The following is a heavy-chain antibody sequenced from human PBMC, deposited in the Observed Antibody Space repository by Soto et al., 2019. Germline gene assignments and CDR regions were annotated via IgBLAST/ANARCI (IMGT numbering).Heavy chain of an antibody. CDR1: GGSFRGYY. J-gene: IGHJ4*02. D-gene: IGHD6-19*01. CDR2: INHSGST. V-gene: IGHV4-34*01. CDR3: AREGSGWLFYDY. Sequence: QVQLQQWGAGLLKPSETLSLTCAVYGGSFRGYYWSWIRQPPWKGLEWIGEINHSGSTNYNPSLKSRVTTSVDTSKHQCSLKLSSVTAADTAVYYCAREGSGWLFYDYWGQGILVPVS.